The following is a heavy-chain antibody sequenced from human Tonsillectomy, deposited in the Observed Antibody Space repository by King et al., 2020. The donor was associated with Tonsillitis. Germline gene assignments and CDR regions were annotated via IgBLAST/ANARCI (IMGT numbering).Heavy chain of an antibody. J-gene: IGHJ6*03. CDR3: ARWKDDFTKDYDNYYRDV. CDR2: IYTSGST. CDR1: GGSITSDFYS. V-gene: IGHV4-61*02. Sequence: VQLQESGPGLVKPSETLSLTCTVSGGSITSDFYSWSWIRQPAGKGLEWIGRIYTSGSTNYNPSLKSRVTMSVDTSKNQFSLKLTSVTAADTAVYFCARWKDDFTKDYDNYYRDVWGKGTTVTVSS. D-gene: IGHD4-11*01.